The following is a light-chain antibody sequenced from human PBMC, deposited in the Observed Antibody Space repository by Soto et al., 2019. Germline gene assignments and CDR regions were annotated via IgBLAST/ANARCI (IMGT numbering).Light chain of an antibody. Sequence: EIAVTKSPSTLSLSPGARASLSCRASQSVSSSFVAWFQQKPGQAPRLLIYGASSRATGIPDRFSGSGSGTDFTLTINRLEPEDFAMYFCQQYGSSPWTFGQGTKLDIK. CDR1: QSVSSSF. CDR2: GAS. V-gene: IGKV3-20*01. J-gene: IGKJ1*01. CDR3: QQYGSSPWT.